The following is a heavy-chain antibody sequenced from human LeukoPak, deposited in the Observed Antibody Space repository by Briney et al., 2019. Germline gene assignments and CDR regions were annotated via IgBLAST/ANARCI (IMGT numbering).Heavy chain of an antibody. J-gene: IGHJ6*03. CDR1: GGSFSGYY. CDR3: ARTGYDILTGYRYYYYYMDV. Sequence: SETLSLTCAVYGGSFSGYYWSWIRQPPGKGLEWIGEINHSGSTNYNPSLKSRVTTSVDTSKNQFSLKLSSVTAADTAVYYCARTGYDILTGYRYYYYYMDVWGKGTTVTVSS. CDR2: INHSGST. D-gene: IGHD3-9*01. V-gene: IGHV4-34*01.